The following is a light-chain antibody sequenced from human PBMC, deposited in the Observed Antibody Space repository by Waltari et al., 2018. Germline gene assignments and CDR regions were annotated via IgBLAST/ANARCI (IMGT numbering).Light chain of an antibody. Sequence: HSPLPRPASVSGSPGPSITFPCPGPRSDIGVFSLFSCSHNHPGKAPKLMIYEVTKRPSGVSDRFSGSKSGNTAYLTISGLQADDEAHYHCCSYAGSSTFEIFGGGTKVTVL. CDR1: RSDIGVFSL. J-gene: IGLJ2*01. CDR3: CSYAGSSTFEI. CDR2: EVT. V-gene: IGLV2-23*02.